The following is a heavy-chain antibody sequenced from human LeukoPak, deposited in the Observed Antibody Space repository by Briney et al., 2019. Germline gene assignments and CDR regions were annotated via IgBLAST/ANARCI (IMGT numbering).Heavy chain of an antibody. CDR3: ATSLDHNPYYYYMDV. CDR2: IYPGDSDT. CDR1: GYSFTSYW. J-gene: IGHJ6*03. D-gene: IGHD1-14*01. V-gene: IGHV5-51*01. Sequence: PGESLKISCKGSGYSFTSYWIGWVRQMPGKGLEWMGIIYPGDSDTRYSPSFQGQVTISADKSISTAYLQWSSLKASDTAMYYCATSLDHNPYYYYMDVWGKGTTVTVSS.